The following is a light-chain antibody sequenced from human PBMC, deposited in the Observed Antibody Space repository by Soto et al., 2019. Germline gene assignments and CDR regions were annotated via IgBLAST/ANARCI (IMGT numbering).Light chain of an antibody. CDR2: GAS. CDR3: QQYNNWPPAYT. V-gene: IGKV3-15*01. Sequence: EIVMTQSPATLSVSPGESATLSCRAGQRISTNLAWYQQKGGQPPRLLIYGASTRATGITQRFSGSGSGTDFTLTISSLQSEDFAVYYCQQYNNWPPAYTFGQGTKVDIK. J-gene: IGKJ2*01. CDR1: QRISTN.